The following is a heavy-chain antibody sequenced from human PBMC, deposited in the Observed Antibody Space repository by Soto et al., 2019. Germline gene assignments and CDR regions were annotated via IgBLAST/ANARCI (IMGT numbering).Heavy chain of an antibody. CDR2: IYYSGST. Sequence: ETLSLTCTVSGGSISSYYWSWIRQPPGKGLEWIGYIYYSGSTNYNPSLKSRVTISVDTSKNQFSLKLSSVTAADTAVYYCARSYSIVVVVAADDAFDIWGQGTMVTVSS. V-gene: IGHV4-59*01. CDR1: GGSISSYY. J-gene: IGHJ3*02. D-gene: IGHD2-15*01. CDR3: ARSYSIVVVVAADDAFDI.